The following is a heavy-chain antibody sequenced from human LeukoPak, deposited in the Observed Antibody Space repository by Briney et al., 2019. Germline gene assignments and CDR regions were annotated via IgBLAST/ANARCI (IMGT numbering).Heavy chain of an antibody. J-gene: IGHJ5*02. CDR3: ATDGAGFDA. CDR1: GFTFNDYY. Sequence: PGGSLRLSCAASGFTFNDYYMSWIRQAPGKGLEWLSYINIGGTNTHYADSVKGRFTISRDNAKKSLYLEMNNLRAEDTAVYYCATDGAGFDAWGQGVLVTVSS. CDR2: INIGGTNT. V-gene: IGHV3-11*01.